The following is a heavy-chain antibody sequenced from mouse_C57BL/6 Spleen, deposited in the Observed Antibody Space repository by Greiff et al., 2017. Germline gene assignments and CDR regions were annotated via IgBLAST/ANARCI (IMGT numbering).Heavy chain of an antibody. J-gene: IGHJ1*03. D-gene: IGHD1-1*01. CDR1: GYTFTSYW. Sequence: QVQLQQPGAELVKPGASVKMSCKASGYTFTSYWITWVKQRPGQGLEWIGDIYPGSGSTNYHEKFKSKATLTVDTSSSTDYMQLSRLTSEDSAVYNCARENYYGSSYGVWGTGTTVTVSS. V-gene: IGHV1-55*01. CDR2: IYPGSGST. CDR3: ARENYYGSSYGV.